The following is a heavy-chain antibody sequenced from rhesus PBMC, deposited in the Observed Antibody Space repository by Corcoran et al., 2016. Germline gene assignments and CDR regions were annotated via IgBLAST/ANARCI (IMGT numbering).Heavy chain of an antibody. CDR3: SRVALDLQYLDWLLSAFDF. Sequence: QVTLKESGPALVKPTQTLTLTCTFSGFSISTSGTGVGWTRQPPGKSLEWPASIYWNDSKYYSTSLKSRLTISKDTSKNQVFLTMTNMDPVDTATYYCSRVALDLQYLDWLLSAFDFWSQGLRVTVSS. CDR1: GFSISTSGTG. D-gene: IGHD3-3*01. J-gene: IGHJ3*01. CDR2: IYWNDSK. V-gene: IGHV2-95*01.